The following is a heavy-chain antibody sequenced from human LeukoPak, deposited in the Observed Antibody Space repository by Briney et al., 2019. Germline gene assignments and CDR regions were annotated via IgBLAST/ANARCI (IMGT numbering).Heavy chain of an antibody. CDR3: ARDSRFLGKLSGSYLDAFDI. V-gene: IGHV3-53*01. D-gene: IGHD1-26*01. Sequence: GSLSLSCAASGFTVSSNYMSWVRQAPGKGLEWVSVIYSGGSTYYADSVKGRFTISRDNSKNTLYLQMNSLRAEDTAVYYCARDSRFLGKLSGSYLDAFDIWGQGTMVTVSS. CDR1: GFTVSSNY. J-gene: IGHJ3*02. CDR2: IYSGGST.